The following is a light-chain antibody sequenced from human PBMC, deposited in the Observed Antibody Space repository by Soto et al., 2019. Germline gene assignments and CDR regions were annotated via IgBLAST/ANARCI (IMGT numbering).Light chain of an antibody. CDR3: QQFNSYPIT. J-gene: IGKJ5*01. CDR1: QDITNS. V-gene: IGKV1-9*01. Sequence: DIQLTQSPSFLSASVGDRVTITCRASQDITNSLAWYHQKPGKTPKFLISTASTLQSGVPSRFSGTGSGTEFTLTISGLQPEDFATYCCQQFNSYPITFGQGTRLEI. CDR2: TAS.